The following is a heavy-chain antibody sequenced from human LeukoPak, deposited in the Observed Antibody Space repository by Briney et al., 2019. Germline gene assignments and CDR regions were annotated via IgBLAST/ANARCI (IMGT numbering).Heavy chain of an antibody. Sequence: ASVKASCKASRYNFTSYYMHWMRQALGQGLEWMGIINPSGGSTSYAQKFQGRVIMTRDTSTSTVYMELSSLRSEDTAVYYCARDMENSSGYSKGFDYWGQGTLVTVSS. CDR1: RYNFTSYY. V-gene: IGHV1-46*01. J-gene: IGHJ4*02. CDR2: INPSGGST. D-gene: IGHD3-22*01. CDR3: ARDMENSSGYSKGFDY.